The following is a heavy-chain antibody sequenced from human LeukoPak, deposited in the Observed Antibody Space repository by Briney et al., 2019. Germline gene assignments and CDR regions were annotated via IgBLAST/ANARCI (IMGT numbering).Heavy chain of an antibody. CDR1: GGSISSYY. V-gene: IGHV4-34*01. Sequence: SETLSLTCTVSGGSISSYYWSWIRQPPGKGLEWIGEINHSGSTNYNPSLKSRVTISVDTSKNQFSLKLSSVTAADTAVYYCARGVGLRTHLDYWGQGTLVTVSS. CDR2: INHSGST. J-gene: IGHJ4*02. D-gene: IGHD5-12*01. CDR3: ARGVGLRTHLDY.